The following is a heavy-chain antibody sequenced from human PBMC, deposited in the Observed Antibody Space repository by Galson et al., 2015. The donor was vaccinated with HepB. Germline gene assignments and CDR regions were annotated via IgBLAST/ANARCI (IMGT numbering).Heavy chain of an antibody. V-gene: IGHV1-2*04. CDR2: INSNSGDT. CDR1: GYSFSDYY. CDR3: ARAKIWDGEFDY. Sequence: SVKVSCKASGYSFSDYYMNWVRQAPGQGLEWMGWINSNSGDTKYAQKFQGWVTMTRDASISTAYLELNRLKSDDTAVYYCARAKIWDGEFDYWGQGTLVTVSS. J-gene: IGHJ4*02. D-gene: IGHD5-24*01.